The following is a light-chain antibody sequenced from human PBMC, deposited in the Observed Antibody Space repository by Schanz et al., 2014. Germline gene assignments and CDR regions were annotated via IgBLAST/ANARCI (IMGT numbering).Light chain of an antibody. V-gene: IGLV2-14*02. CDR2: EGS. CDR1: SSDVGSYNL. J-gene: IGLJ1*01. CDR3: SSYTSSSTPFV. Sequence: QSALTQPASVSGSPGQSITISCTGTSSDVGSYNLVSWYQHHPGKAPKLMIYEGSKRPSGVSNRFSGSGSGNTASLTISGLQAEDEADYYCSSYTSSSTPFVFGTGTKVTVL.